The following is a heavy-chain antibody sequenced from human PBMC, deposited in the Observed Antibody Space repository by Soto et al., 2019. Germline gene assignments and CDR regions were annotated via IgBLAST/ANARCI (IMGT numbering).Heavy chain of an antibody. CDR1: GFTFSSYW. D-gene: IGHD6-13*01. V-gene: IGHV3-23*01. CDR2: ISGSGGST. CDR3: AYSSTPFDY. Sequence: PGGSLRLSCVASGFTFSSYWMHWVRQAPGKGLEWVSAISGSGGSTYYADSVKGRFTISRDNSKNTLYLQMNSLRAEDTAVYYCAYSSTPFDYWGQGTLVTVSS. J-gene: IGHJ4*02.